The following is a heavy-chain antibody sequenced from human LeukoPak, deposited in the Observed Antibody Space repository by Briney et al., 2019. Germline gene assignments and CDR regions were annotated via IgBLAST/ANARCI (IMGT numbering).Heavy chain of an antibody. CDR2: ISSSGKA. J-gene: IGHJ4*02. CDR1: GGSTTTTDFD. Sequence: SETLSLTCAVSGGSTTTTDFDWAWIRQPPGQGFEWIATISSSGKAYYYPSLMSRVTISVDTSKNQFSLDVTSVTAADTGLFYCARFKGGTGFDYWGRGILVIVS. V-gene: IGHV4-39*01. CDR3: ARFKGGTGFDY. D-gene: IGHD1-26*01.